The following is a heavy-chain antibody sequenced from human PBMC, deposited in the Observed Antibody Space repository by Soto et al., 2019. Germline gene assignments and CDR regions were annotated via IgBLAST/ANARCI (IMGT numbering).Heavy chain of an antibody. D-gene: IGHD3-10*01. V-gene: IGHV3-23*01. CDR2: ISGSGGST. CDR1: GFTFSSYA. J-gene: IGHJ3*02. Sequence: GGSLRLSCAASGFTFSSYAMSWVRQAPGKELEWVTAISGSGGSTYYADSVKGRFTTSRDNSKNTLYLQMNSLRAEDTAVYYCAKDPPYYYGSGSYYLGDAFDIWGQGTMVTVSS. CDR3: AKDPPYYYGSGSYYLGDAFDI.